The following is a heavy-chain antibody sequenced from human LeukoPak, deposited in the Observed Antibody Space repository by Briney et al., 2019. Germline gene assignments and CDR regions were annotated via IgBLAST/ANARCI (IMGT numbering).Heavy chain of an antibody. Sequence: GGSLRLSCAASGFTFSSYWMSWVRQAPGKGLEWVANIKQDGSEKYYVDSVKGRFTISRDNAKNSLYLQMNSLRAEDTAVYYCARFLVGTFGGVIFPSHYFDYWGQGTLVTVSS. V-gene: IGHV3-7*01. J-gene: IGHJ4*02. CDR3: ARFLVGTFGGVIFPSHYFDY. CDR2: IKQDGSEK. CDR1: GFTFSSYW. D-gene: IGHD3-16*02.